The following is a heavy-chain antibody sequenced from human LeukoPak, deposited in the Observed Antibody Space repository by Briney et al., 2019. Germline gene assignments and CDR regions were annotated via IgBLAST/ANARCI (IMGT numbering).Heavy chain of an antibody. Sequence: PSETLSLTCAVYGGSFSGYYWSLIRQPPGKGLEWIGEINHSGSTNYNPSLKSRVTISVDTSKNQFSLKLSSVTAADTAVYYCARGGVSYDFWSGLHQGFDYWGQGTLVTVSS. CDR3: ARGGVSYDFWSGLHQGFDY. J-gene: IGHJ4*02. D-gene: IGHD3-3*01. V-gene: IGHV4-34*01. CDR1: GGSFSGYY. CDR2: INHSGST.